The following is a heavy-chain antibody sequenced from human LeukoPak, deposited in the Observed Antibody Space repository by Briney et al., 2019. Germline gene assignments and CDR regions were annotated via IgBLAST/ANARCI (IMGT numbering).Heavy chain of an antibody. J-gene: IGHJ6*03. D-gene: IGHD2-15*01. Sequence: SETLSLTCTVSGGSISSGSYYWSWIRQPAGKGLEWIGHIYTSGSTNYNPSLKSRVTISVDTSKNQFSLKLSSVTAADPAVYYCARTPGASSYNCSGGSCYSGRYYYYYMDVWGKGTTVTVSS. V-gene: IGHV4-61*09. CDR3: ARTPGASSYNCSGGSCYSGRYYYYYMDV. CDR2: IYTSGST. CDR1: GGSISSGSYY.